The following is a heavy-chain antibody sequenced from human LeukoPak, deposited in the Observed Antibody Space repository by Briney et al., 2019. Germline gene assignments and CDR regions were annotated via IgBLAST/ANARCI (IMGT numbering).Heavy chain of an antibody. V-gene: IGHV4-61*02. J-gene: IGHJ4*02. CDR1: GGSISSGSYY. Sequence: PSQTLSLTCTVSGGSISSGSYYWSWIRQSAGKGLEWIGRIYTSGSTNYNPSFKSRVTISVDTSKNQFSLKLSSVTAADTAVYYCARETRHYYDSSGEAFDYWGQGTLVTVSS. D-gene: IGHD3-22*01. CDR3: ARETRHYYDSSGEAFDY. CDR2: IYTSGST.